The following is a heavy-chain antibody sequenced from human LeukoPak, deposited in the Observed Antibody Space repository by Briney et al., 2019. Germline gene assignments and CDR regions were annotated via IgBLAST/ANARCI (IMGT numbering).Heavy chain of an antibody. D-gene: IGHD6-13*01. CDR2: IPYDGSNK. CDR3: AGPRGIAAAGPYFDY. Sequence: GALRLSCAASGFTFSSYAMHWVRQAPGKGLEWVAVIPYDGSNKYYADSVKGRFTISRDNSKNTLYLQMNSLRAEDTAVYYCAGPRGIAAAGPYFDYWGQGTLVTVSS. J-gene: IGHJ4*02. CDR1: GFTFSSYA. V-gene: IGHV3-30-3*01.